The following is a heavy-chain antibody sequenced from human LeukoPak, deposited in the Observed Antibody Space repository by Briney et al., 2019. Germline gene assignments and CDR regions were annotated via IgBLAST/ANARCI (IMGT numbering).Heavy chain of an antibody. CDR2: IIPILGIA. V-gene: IGHV1-69*04. CDR1: GGTFSSYA. J-gene: IGHJ4*02. D-gene: IGHD3-22*01. Sequence: APVKVSCKASGGTFSSYAISWVRQAPGQGLEWMGRIIPILGIANYAQKFQGRVTITADKSTSTAYMELSSLRSEDTAVYYCARDWGQPEPAYYYDSSGYYQFDYWGQGTLVTVSS. CDR3: ARDWGQPEPAYYYDSSGYYQFDY.